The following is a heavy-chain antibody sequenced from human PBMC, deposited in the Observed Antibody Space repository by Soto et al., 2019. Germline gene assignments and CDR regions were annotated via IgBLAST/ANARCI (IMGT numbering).Heavy chain of an antibody. D-gene: IGHD6-19*01. CDR2: INHSGSA. CDR1: GESFSGYI. Sequence: SETLSLTCAVYGESFSGYIWTWIRQTPGKGLQWIGQINHSGSASYNPSLKSRVTISVHTSNSQFSLELSSVTAADTAAYYCARGLITGSHYSGGWYYFDSWGQGTQVT. CDR3: ARGLITGSHYSGGWYYFDS. J-gene: IGHJ4*02. V-gene: IGHV4-34*01.